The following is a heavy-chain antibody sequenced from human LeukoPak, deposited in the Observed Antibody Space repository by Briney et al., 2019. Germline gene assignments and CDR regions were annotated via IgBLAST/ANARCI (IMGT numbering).Heavy chain of an antibody. CDR1: GFTFSGSA. J-gene: IGHJ3*02. CDR2: VRSKAYNYAT. V-gene: IGHV3-73*01. D-gene: IGHD5-24*01. CDR3: TRGSRDGSVSAFDI. Sequence: QPGGSLKLSCADSGFTFSGSAMHWVRQASGKGLEWVGHVRSKAYNYATAYAASVKGRFTISRDDSENMAFLQMNSLKTEDTAVYYCTRGSRDGSVSAFDIWGQGTMVTVSS.